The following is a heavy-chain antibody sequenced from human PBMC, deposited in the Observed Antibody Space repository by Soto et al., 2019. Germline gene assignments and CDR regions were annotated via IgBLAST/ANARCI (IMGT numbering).Heavy chain of an antibody. V-gene: IGHV3-48*01. CDR1: GFTFSSYS. D-gene: IGHD3-22*01. Sequence: PGGSLRLSCAGSGFTFSSYSMNWVRQAPGKGLEWVSYISSSSSTIYYADSVKGRFTISRDNAKNSLFLQMNSLRAEDTAVYYCARSYDRYYFDYWGQGTLVTVSS. CDR3: ARSYDRYYFDY. J-gene: IGHJ4*02. CDR2: ISSSSSTI.